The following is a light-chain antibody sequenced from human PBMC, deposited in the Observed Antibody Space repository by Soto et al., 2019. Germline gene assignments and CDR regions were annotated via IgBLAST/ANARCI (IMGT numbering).Light chain of an antibody. V-gene: IGKV1-5*01. J-gene: IGKJ1*01. CDR1: LPIXXX. CDR3: QQYHGSSGT. CDR2: DAS. Sequence: DIQITQSPSTLSASVGDRVXXXXXXSLPIXXXXXXXXXXXXXXXKLLIYDASSVQSGVPSRFSGGGSGTEFTLTISSLQPDDCATYYCQQYHGSSGTFGQGTKVDIK.